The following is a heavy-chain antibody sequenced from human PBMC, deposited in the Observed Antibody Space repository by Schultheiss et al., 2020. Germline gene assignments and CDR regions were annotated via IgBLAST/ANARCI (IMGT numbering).Heavy chain of an antibody. CDR2: IYYSGST. CDR3: ARDEARAPRSSIAARRANYGMDV. CDR1: GGSISSYF. D-gene: IGHD6-6*01. J-gene: IGHJ6*02. Sequence: SETLSLTCTVSGGSISSYFWAWIRQPPGKGLEWIGYIYYSGSTNYNPSLKSRVTISVDTSKNQFSLKLSSVTAADTAVYYCARDEARAPRSSIAARRANYGMDVWGQGTTVTGSS. V-gene: IGHV4-59*01.